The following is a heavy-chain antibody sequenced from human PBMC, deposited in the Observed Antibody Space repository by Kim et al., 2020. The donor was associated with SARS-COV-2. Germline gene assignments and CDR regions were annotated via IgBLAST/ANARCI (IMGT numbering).Heavy chain of an antibody. Sequence: GGSLRLSCAASGFTFSSYGMHWVRQAPGKGLEWVAVIWYDGSNKYYADSVKGRFTISRDNSKNTLYLQMNSLRAEDTAVYYCARDWPHAGYYDSSGANYYGMDVWGQGTTVTVSS. V-gene: IGHV3-33*01. CDR2: IWYDGSNK. CDR3: ARDWPHAGYYDSSGANYYGMDV. CDR1: GFTFSSYG. J-gene: IGHJ6*02. D-gene: IGHD3-22*01.